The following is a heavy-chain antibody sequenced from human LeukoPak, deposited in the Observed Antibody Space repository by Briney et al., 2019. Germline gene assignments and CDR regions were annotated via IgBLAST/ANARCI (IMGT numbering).Heavy chain of an antibody. CDR1: GGSISSYY. CDR3: ARLLVVPAAFMDY. Sequence: SETLSLTCTVSGGSISSYYWSWIRQPPGKGLEWIGYIYYSGSTNYNPSLKSRVTISVDTSKNQFSLKLSSVTAADTAVYYCARLLVVPAAFMDYWGQGTLVTVSS. D-gene: IGHD2-2*01. V-gene: IGHV4-59*01. J-gene: IGHJ4*02. CDR2: IYYSGST.